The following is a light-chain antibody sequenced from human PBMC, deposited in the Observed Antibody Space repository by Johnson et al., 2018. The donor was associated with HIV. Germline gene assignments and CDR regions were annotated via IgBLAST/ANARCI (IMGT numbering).Light chain of an antibody. J-gene: IGLJ1*01. CDR2: ENN. CDR1: SSNIGINY. Sequence: QSVLTQPPSVSAAPGQKVTISCSGSSSNIGINYVSWYQQLPGTAPKLLIYENNKRPSGIPDRFSGSKSGTSATLGITGVHTGDEADYYCAAWDSGLSARYVFGPGT. V-gene: IGLV1-51*02. CDR3: AAWDSGLSARYV.